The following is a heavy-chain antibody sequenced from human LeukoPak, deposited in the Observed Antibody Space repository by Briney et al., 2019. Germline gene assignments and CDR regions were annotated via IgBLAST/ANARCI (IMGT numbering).Heavy chain of an antibody. CDR3: ARDEQLAFDY. V-gene: IGHV3-30-3*01. D-gene: IGHD6-6*01. CDR2: ISYDGSNK. Sequence: PGGSLRLSCAASGFTFSSYAMHWVRQAPGKGLEWVAVISYDGSNKYYADSVKGRFTISRDNSKNTLYLQMNGLRAEDTAVYYCARDEQLAFDYWGQGTLVTVSS. J-gene: IGHJ4*02. CDR1: GFTFSSYA.